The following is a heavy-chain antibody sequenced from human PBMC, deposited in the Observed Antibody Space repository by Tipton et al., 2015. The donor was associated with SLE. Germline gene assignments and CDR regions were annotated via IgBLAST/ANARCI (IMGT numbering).Heavy chain of an antibody. CDR3: ARDHPRPTDWNSFDY. D-gene: IGHD1-1*01. V-gene: IGHV4-39*07. J-gene: IGHJ4*02. Sequence: LRLSCTVSGGSISSSSYYWGWIRQPPGKGLEWIGSIYYSGSTYYNPSLKSRVTISVDTSKNQFSLKLSSVTATDTAVYYCARDHPRPTDWNSFDYWGQGALVPGSS. CDR1: GGSISSSSYY. CDR2: IYYSGST.